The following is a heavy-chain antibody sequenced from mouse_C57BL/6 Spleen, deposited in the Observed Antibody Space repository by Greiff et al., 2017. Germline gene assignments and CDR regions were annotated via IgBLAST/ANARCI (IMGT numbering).Heavy chain of an antibody. CDR2: INPSNGGT. CDR3: ARSQAITGVYYFDY. J-gene: IGHJ2*01. CDR1: GYTFTSYW. D-gene: IGHD4-1*01. Sequence: VQLQQSGTELVKPGASVKLSCKASGYTFTSYWMHWVKQRPGQGLEWIGNINPSNGGTNYNEKFKSKATLTVDKSSSTAYMQLSSLTSEDSAVYYCARSQAITGVYYFDYWGQGTTLTVSS. V-gene: IGHV1-53*01.